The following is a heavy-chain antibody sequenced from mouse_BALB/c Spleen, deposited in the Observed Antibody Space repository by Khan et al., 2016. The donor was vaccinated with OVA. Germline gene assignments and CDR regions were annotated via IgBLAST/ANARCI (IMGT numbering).Heavy chain of an antibody. J-gene: IGHJ3*01. D-gene: IGHD4-1*01. CDR2: IDPANGNT. Sequence: VQLQQSGAELVKPRASVKLSCTASGFNIKDTYMHWVKQRPEQGLEWIGRIDPANGNTKYDPKFQDKATIPADTSSNTAYLQLSSLTSEDTAVYYCARDYWDVFAYWGQGTLVTVSA. CDR3: ARDYWDVFAY. CDR1: GFNIKDTY. V-gene: IGHV14-3*02.